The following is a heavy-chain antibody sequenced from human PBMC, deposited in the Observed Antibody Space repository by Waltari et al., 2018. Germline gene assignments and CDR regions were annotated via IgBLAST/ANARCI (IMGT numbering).Heavy chain of an antibody. Sequence: QVQLQESGPGLVKPSQTLSLTCTVSGGSISSGGYYWSWIRQHPGKGLEWIGYIYYNGSTYYNPSLKSRVTISVDTSKNQFSLKLSSVTAADTAVYYCARCITIFGVVTPYYFDYWGQGTLVTVSS. V-gene: IGHV4-31*03. CDR3: ARCITIFGVVTPYYFDY. D-gene: IGHD3-3*01. CDR2: IYYNGST. CDR1: GGSISSGGYY. J-gene: IGHJ4*02.